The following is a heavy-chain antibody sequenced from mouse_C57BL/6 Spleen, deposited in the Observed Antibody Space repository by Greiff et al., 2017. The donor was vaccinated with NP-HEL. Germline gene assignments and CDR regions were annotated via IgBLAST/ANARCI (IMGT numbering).Heavy chain of an antibody. V-gene: IGHV5-6*01. D-gene: IGHD4-1*01. CDR3: ARESLGGDFDY. CDR2: ISSGGSYT. J-gene: IGHJ2*01. Sequence: EVMLVESGGDLVKPGGSLKLSCAASGFTFSSYGMSWVRQTPDKRLEWVATISSGGSYTYYPDSVKGRFTISRDNAKNTLYLQMSSLKSEDTAMYYCARESLGGDFDYWGQGTTLTVSS. CDR1: GFTFSSYG.